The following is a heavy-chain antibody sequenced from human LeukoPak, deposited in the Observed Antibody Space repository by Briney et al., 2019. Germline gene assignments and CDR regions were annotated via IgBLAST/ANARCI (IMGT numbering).Heavy chain of an antibody. CDR2: IKQDGSEK. J-gene: IGHJ6*03. Sequence: GGSLRLSCAASGFTFSSYWMSWVRQAPGKGLEWVANIKQDGSEKYYVDNLKGRFTISRDNAKNSLYLQMNSLRAEDTAVYYCARGDYGSGGIYYYYYMDVWGKGTTVTVSS. CDR3: ARGDYGSGGIYYYYYMDV. CDR1: GFTFSSYW. V-gene: IGHV3-7*01. D-gene: IGHD3-10*01.